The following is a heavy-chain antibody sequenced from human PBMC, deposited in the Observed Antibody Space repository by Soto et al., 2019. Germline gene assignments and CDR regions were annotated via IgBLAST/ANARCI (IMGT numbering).Heavy chain of an antibody. Sequence: GASVKVSCKASGYTFISYAMNWVRQAPGQRLEWMGWINAGNGNTKYSQKFQGRVTITRDTSASTGYIELSSLRSEDTAVYYCARDPGYSYGYNWGQGTLVTVSS. CDR3: ARDPGYSYGYN. J-gene: IGHJ4*02. V-gene: IGHV1-3*01. CDR2: INAGNGNT. CDR1: GYTFISYA. D-gene: IGHD5-18*01.